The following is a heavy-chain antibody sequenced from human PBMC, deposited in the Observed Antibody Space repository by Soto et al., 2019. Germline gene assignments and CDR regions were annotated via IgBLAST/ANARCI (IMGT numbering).Heavy chain of an antibody. CDR2: IYYSGST. CDR1: GGSISGYY. V-gene: IGHV4-30-4*01. D-gene: IGHD2-2*01. J-gene: IGHJ6*02. CDR3: ARSLDCFSTCCYLPNMVYPYCGMHV. Sequence: SETLCLTCTVSGGSISGYYWSWISKPPGKGLEWIGYIYYSGSTYYNPYLKSRVTISVDTSKDQFSLKLSSVTAADTAVYYCARSLDCFSTCCYLPNMVYPYCGMHVSGQRTTVTVPS.